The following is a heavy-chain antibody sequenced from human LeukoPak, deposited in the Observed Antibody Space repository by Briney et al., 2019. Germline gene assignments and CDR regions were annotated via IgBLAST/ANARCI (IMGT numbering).Heavy chain of an antibody. Sequence: SETLSLTCTVSGGSISSYYWSWIRQPPGKGLEWIGYIYYSGSTNYNPSLKSRVTISVDTSKNQFSLKLSSVTAADTAVYYCARGKGYDSVWGSYRSFYFDYWGHGTLVTVSS. D-gene: IGHD3-16*02. V-gene: IGHV4-59*01. CDR1: GGSISSYY. J-gene: IGHJ4*01. CDR2: IYYSGST. CDR3: ARGKGYDSVWGSYRSFYFDY.